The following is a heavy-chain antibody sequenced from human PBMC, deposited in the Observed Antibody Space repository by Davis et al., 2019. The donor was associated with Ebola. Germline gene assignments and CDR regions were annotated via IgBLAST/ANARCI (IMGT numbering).Heavy chain of an antibody. D-gene: IGHD3-10*01. J-gene: IGHJ4*02. CDR1: GFTFSSYS. CDR2: ISSSSSYI. V-gene: IGHV3-21*01. CDR3: ARAADGSGSSISLDY. Sequence: GESLKISCAASGFTFSSYSMNWDRQAPGKGLEWVSSISSSSSYIYYADSVKGRFTISRDNAKNSLYLQMNSLRAEDTAVYYCARAADGSGSSISLDYWGQGTLVTVSS.